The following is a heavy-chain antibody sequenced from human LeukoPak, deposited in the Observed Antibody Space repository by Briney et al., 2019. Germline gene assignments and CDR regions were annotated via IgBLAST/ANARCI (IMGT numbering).Heavy chain of an antibody. J-gene: IGHJ4*02. D-gene: IGHD5-12*01. V-gene: IGHV4-59*01. CDR1: GGSISSYY. CDR3: ARVEVATRVFDY. CDR2: IYYSGST. Sequence: SETLSLTCTVSGGSISSYYWSWLRQPPGKGLEWIGYIYYSGSTNYNPSLKSRVTISVDTSKNQFSLKLSSVTAADTAVYYCARVEVATRVFDYWGQGTLVTVSS.